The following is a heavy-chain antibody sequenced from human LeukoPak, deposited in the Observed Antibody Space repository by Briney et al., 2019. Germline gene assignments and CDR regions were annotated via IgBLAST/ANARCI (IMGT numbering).Heavy chain of an antibody. CDR3: ARRKAAMAYYFDY. J-gene: IGHJ4*02. CDR1: GGSISSGGYS. Sequence: SETLSLTCAVSGGSISSGGYSWSWIRQPPGKGLEWIGYIYHSGSTYYNPSLKSRVTISVDRSKNQFSLKPSSVTAADTAVYYCARRKAAMAYYFDYWGQGTLVTVSS. D-gene: IGHD5-18*01. V-gene: IGHV4-30-2*01. CDR2: IYHSGST.